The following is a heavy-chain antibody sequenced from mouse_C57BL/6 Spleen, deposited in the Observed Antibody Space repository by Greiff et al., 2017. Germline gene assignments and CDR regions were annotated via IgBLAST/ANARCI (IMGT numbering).Heavy chain of an antibody. CDR1: GFTFSDYG. CDR3: ASHGSSYDPFDY. J-gene: IGHJ2*01. Sequence: EVKLVESGGGLVKPGGSLKLSCAASGFTFSDYGMHWVRQAPEKGLEWVAYISSGSSTIYYADTVKGRFTISRDNAKNTLFLQMTSLRSEDTAMYYCASHGSSYDPFDYWGQGTTLTVSS. D-gene: IGHD1-1*01. CDR2: ISSGSSTI. V-gene: IGHV5-17*01.